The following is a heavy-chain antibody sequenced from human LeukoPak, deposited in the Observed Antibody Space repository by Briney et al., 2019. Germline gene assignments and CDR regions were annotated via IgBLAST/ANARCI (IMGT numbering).Heavy chain of an antibody. J-gene: IGHJ3*02. CDR1: GFTVSSNY. D-gene: IGHD4-23*01. Sequence: QTGGSLRLSCAASGFTVSSNYMSWVRQAPGKGLEWVSLIYSGGSTYYADSVKGRFTISRDNSKNTLYLQMNSLRAEDTAVYYCAREQTTVVTKNAFDIWGQGTMVTVSS. CDR2: IYSGGST. CDR3: AREQTTVVTKNAFDI. V-gene: IGHV3-66*02.